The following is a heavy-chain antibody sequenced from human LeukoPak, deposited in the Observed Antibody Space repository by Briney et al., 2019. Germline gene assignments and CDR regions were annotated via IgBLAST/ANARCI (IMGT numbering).Heavy chain of an antibody. CDR2: INPSGGST. V-gene: IGHV1-46*01. J-gene: IGHJ3*02. CDR3: ARVRDGYNDAYDI. Sequence: ASVKVSCKASGFTFTNYNMHWVRQASGQGLEWMGIINPSGGSTNYAQTFQARVTMTRDTSTSTVYMELSSLRSEDTAVYYCARVRDGYNDAYDIWGQGTMVTVPS. CDR1: GFTFTNYN. D-gene: IGHD5-24*01.